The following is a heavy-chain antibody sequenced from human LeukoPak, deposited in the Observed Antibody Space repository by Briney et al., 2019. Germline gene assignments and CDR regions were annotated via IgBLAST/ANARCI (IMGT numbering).Heavy chain of an antibody. CDR3: ARSSGSSRLYDY. J-gene: IGHJ4*02. Sequence: AETLSLTCTVSGASITNYYWSWIRQPPGKGLEWIGYIYYSGSTYYNPSLKSRVTISVDTSKNQFSLRLRSVTAADTAMYYRARSSGSSRLYDYWGQGTLVTVSS. D-gene: IGHD3-10*01. V-gene: IGHV4-59*01. CDR2: IYYSGST. CDR1: GASITNYY.